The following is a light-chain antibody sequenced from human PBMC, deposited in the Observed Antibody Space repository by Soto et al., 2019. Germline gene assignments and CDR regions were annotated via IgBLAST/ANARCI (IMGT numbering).Light chain of an antibody. Sequence: QSVLTQPPSVSAAPGQRVTISCSGGVSNIGNNFVSWYQHLPGTAPKLLIYDNNKRPSGIPDRFSGSKSGTSATLDITGLPTGDEGDYFRATWDPSLRIVLIGGGTQVTVL. CDR1: VSNIGNNF. CDR2: DNN. CDR3: ATWDPSLRIVL. V-gene: IGLV1-51*01. J-gene: IGLJ2*01.